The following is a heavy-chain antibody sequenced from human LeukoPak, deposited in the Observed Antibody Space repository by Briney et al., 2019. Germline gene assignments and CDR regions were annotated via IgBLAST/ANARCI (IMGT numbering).Heavy chain of an antibody. D-gene: IGHD4-23*01. J-gene: IGHJ4*02. CDR2: ISGSGGST. Sequence: VSAISGSGGSTYYAASVKRRFTISRDNSKNTLYLQMNSLRAEDTAVYYCAKDGTVVTPFDYWGQGTLVTVSS. V-gene: IGHV3-23*01. CDR3: AKDGTVVTPFDY.